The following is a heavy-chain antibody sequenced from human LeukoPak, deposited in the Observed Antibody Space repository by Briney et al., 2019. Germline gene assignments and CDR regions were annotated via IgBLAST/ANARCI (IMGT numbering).Heavy chain of an antibody. CDR2: VSAYNGNS. CDR1: GGTFSSYA. D-gene: IGHD4-17*01. Sequence: ASVKVSCKASGGTFSSYAISWVRQAPGQGLEWMGWVSAYNGNSNYGEKFRGRATMTTDTSTSTAYMELRSLTSDDTAVYYCARDLGTVTDFDYWGQGTLVTVSS. V-gene: IGHV1-18*01. J-gene: IGHJ4*02. CDR3: ARDLGTVTDFDY.